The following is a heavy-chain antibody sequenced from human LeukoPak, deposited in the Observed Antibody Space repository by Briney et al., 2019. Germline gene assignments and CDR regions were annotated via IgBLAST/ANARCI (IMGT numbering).Heavy chain of an antibody. D-gene: IGHD4-17*01. CDR1: GGSINSSNYY. CDR2: IYSSGST. V-gene: IGHV4-39*07. Sequence: SETLSLTCTVSGGSINSSNYYWGWIRQPPGKGLQWIGSIYSSGSTYYNPSLKSPVTISVDTSKNQFSLKLSSVTAADTAVYYCARGYGDYVGTLFDYWGQGTLVTVSS. CDR3: ARGYGDYVGTLFDY. J-gene: IGHJ4*02.